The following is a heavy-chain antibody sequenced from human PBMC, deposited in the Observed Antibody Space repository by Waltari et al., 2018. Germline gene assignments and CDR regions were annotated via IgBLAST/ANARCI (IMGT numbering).Heavy chain of an antibody. CDR1: GFTFSSYT. CDR3: AKVVSSSWYLDY. Sequence: EVQLLESGGGLVQPGGSLRLSCAASGFTFSSYTMSWVRQAPGKWLEWVSAIRGSGGSTYYADSVKGRFTISRDNSKNTLYLQMNSLRAEDTAVYYCAKVVSSSWYLDYWGQGTLVTVSS. J-gene: IGHJ4*02. V-gene: IGHV3-23*01. CDR2: IRGSGGST. D-gene: IGHD6-13*01.